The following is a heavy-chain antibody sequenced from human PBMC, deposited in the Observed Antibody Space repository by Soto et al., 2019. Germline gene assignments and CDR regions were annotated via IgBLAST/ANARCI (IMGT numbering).Heavy chain of an antibody. CDR3: AKDRVVAASYYYGMDG. CDR1: GFTFSSYG. D-gene: IGHD2-15*01. CDR2: ISYGGSNK. J-gene: IGHJ6*02. Sequence: GGSLRLSCAASGFTFSSYGMHWVRQAPGKGLEWVAVISYGGSNKYYADSVKGRFTISRDNSKNTLYLQMNSLRAEDTAVYYCAKDRVVAASYYYGMDGWGQGTTVTVSS. V-gene: IGHV3-30*18.